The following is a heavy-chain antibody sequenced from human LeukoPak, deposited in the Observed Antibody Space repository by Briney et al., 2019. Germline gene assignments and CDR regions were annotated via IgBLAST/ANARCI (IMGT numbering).Heavy chain of an antibody. V-gene: IGHV4-38-2*01. CDR2: VCRNGDT. Sequence: SETLSLTCAVSGDSISSDNCWGWIRQPPVKGLEGIGSVCRNGDTNYNPPLKSRVTISIDTSKNQFSLKLTSVTAADTAVYYCARHPYGLVREAFFDPWGQGTLVTVSS. CDR3: ARHPYGLVREAFFDP. J-gene: IGHJ5*02. CDR1: GDSISSDNC. D-gene: IGHD6-19*01.